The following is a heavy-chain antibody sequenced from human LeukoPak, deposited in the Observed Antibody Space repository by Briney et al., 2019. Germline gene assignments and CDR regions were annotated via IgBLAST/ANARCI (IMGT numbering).Heavy chain of an antibody. D-gene: IGHD5-24*01. V-gene: IGHV4-30-4*01. Sequence: PSETLSLTCTVSGGSISSGDYYWSWIRQPPGKGLEWIGYIYYSGSTYYNPSLKSRVTISVDTSKNQVSLKLSSVTGADTAVYYCARVESPYYFDYWGQGTLVTVSS. CDR2: IYYSGST. CDR3: ARVESPYYFDY. J-gene: IGHJ4*02. CDR1: GGSISSGDYY.